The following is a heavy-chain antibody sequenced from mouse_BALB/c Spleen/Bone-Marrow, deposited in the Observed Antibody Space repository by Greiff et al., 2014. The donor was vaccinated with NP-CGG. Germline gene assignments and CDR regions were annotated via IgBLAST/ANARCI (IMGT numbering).Heavy chain of an antibody. D-gene: IGHD2-3*01. Sequence: QVQLQQSGPGLVAPSQSLSITCTVSGFSLTSYGVHWVRQPTGEGLEWLGVIWAGGSTNYNSALMSRLSISKDNSKSQVFLKMNSLQTDDTAMYYCARVYLWHFDVWGAGTTVTVSS. CDR1: GFSLTSYG. V-gene: IGHV2-9*02. CDR2: IWAGGST. CDR3: ARVYLWHFDV. J-gene: IGHJ1*01.